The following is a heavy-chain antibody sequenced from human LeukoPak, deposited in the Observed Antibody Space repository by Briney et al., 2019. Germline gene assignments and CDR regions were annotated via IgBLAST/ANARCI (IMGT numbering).Heavy chain of an antibody. Sequence: SETLSLTCAVYGGSFSGYYWSWIRQPPGKGLEWIGEINHSGSTNYNPSLKSRVTISVDTSKNQSSLKLSSVTAADTAVYYCARASTHIVVVVAANFDYWGQGTLVTVSS. D-gene: IGHD2-15*01. V-gene: IGHV4-34*01. CDR1: GGSFSGYY. J-gene: IGHJ4*02. CDR3: ARASTHIVVVVAANFDY. CDR2: INHSGST.